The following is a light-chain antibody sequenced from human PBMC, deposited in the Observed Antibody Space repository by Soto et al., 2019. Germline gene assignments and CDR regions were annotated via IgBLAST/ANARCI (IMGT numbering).Light chain of an antibody. Sequence: EIVLTQSPGTLSLSSGERATLSCRASQSVRSNYLAWYQQKPGQAPRLLIYVASSRATGIPDRFGGSGSGTAFTLTSSRLEPEDVAVYYCQQYASSPLTFGGGTKVEIK. J-gene: IGKJ4*01. CDR2: VAS. CDR1: QSVRSNY. V-gene: IGKV3-20*01. CDR3: QQYASSPLT.